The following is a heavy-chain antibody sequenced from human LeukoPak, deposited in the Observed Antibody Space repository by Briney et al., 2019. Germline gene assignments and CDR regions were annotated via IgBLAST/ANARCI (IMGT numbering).Heavy chain of an antibody. J-gene: IGHJ3*02. D-gene: IGHD6-13*01. V-gene: IGHV1-2*02. Sequence: ASVKVSCKASGYTFTGYYMHWVRQAPGQGLEWMGWLNPDSGGISYAQNFQGRVTMTRDTSISTAYMELRRLRSDDTAVYYCARGIAAAGLDAFDIWGQGTMVTVSS. CDR3: ARGIAAAGLDAFDI. CDR2: LNPDSGGI. CDR1: GYTFTGYY.